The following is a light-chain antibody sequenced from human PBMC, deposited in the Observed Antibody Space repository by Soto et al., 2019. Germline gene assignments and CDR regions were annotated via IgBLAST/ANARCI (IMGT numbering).Light chain of an antibody. CDR2: DAS. Sequence: DIQMTQSPSSLSASVGDRVTITCQASQDISNYLNWYQQKPGKAPKLLIYDASNLETGVPSRFXGSGSGTDFTFTISSLQPEDIATYYCQQYDTLLSLTFGGGTKVEIQ. CDR1: QDISNY. CDR3: QQYDTLLSLT. V-gene: IGKV1-33*01. J-gene: IGKJ4*01.